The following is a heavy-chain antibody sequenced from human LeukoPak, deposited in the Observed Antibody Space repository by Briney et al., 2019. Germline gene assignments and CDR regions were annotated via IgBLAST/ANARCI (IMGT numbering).Heavy chain of an antibody. CDR1: GGSISGYY. D-gene: IGHD3-10*01. J-gene: IGHJ4*02. V-gene: IGHV4-59*12. CDR2: IYYSGST. CDR3: ARESYGSGSYKDY. Sequence: SETLSLTCTVSGGSISGYYWSWIRQPPGKGLEWIGYIYYSGSTNYNPSLKSRVTISVDTSKNQFSLKLSSVTAADTAVYYCARESYGSGSYKDYWGQGTLVTVSS.